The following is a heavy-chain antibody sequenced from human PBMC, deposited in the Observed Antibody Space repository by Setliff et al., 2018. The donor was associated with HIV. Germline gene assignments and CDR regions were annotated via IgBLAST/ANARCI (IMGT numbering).Heavy chain of an antibody. J-gene: IGHJ4*02. CDR3: ARRYRSSWYFEY. V-gene: IGHV4-59*08. Sequence: SETLSLTCTVSGDSITHYWSWMRQAPGKGLEWIGYVHYSGNTDYNPSLKSRVTISVDTSKNQLLLKLTSVTAADTAVYYCARRYRSSWYFEYWGQGALVTSPQ. CDR1: GDSITHY. D-gene: IGHD6-13*01. CDR2: VHYSGNT.